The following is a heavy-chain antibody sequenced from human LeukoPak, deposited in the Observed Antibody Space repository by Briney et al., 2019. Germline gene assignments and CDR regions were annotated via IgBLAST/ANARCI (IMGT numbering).Heavy chain of an antibody. CDR3: ARPDYYYYHMDV. Sequence: SETLSLTCTVSGGSISSSSYYWGWIRQPPGKGLEWIGNIYYSGSTYYNPSLKSRVTISVDTSKNQFSLKLSSVTAADTAVYYCARPDYYYYHMDVWGKGTTVTVSS. J-gene: IGHJ6*03. CDR2: IYYSGST. CDR1: GGSISSSSYY. V-gene: IGHV4-39*01.